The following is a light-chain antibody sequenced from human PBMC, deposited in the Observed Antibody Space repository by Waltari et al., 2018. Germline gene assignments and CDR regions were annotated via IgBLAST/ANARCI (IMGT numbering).Light chain of an antibody. CDR1: PSISTY. J-gene: IGKJ2*01. V-gene: IGKV1-39*01. CDR3: QQTYSVPYT. Sequence: DIQMTQSPSSLSASVGDRVTITCRASPSISTYLNWYQQKPGKAPNLLIHAASTLQSGVPSGFSGSGSGTGFTLPISSLQPEDCATYYCQQTYSVPYTFGQGTRLEIK. CDR2: AAS.